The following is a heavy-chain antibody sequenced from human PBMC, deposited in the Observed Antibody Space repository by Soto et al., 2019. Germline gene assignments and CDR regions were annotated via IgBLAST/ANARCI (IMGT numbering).Heavy chain of an antibody. CDR3: ASGYLTPGFEN. J-gene: IGHJ4*02. CDR1: GYTFTGYY. V-gene: IGHV1-2*02. CDR2: INPNSGGS. D-gene: IGHD1-1*01. Sequence: VQLVQSGTDVKKPGASVKVSCKASGYTFTGYYIHWVRQAPGQGLEWMGWINPNSGGSKTAQKFQGRVALTRDTSISTAYMELRGLRSDDTAVYYCASGYLTPGFENWGQGTLVTVSS.